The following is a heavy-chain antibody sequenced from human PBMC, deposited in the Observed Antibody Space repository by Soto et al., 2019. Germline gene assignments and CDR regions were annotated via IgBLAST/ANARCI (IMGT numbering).Heavy chain of an antibody. V-gene: IGHV1-69*01. CDR1: GVSFSSYG. Sequence: QVQLVQSGAEVKKPGSSVKVSCKASGVSFSSYGITWVRQAPGQGLEWMGGVFHMFGAPKYAERFQGRVTITADGSTSTAIMELSRLRSEDTAVYYCARTDYDQNGRVIHFDYWGQGTLVTVSS. CDR2: VFHMFGAP. J-gene: IGHJ4*02. CDR3: ARTDYDQNGRVIHFDY. D-gene: IGHD3-22*01.